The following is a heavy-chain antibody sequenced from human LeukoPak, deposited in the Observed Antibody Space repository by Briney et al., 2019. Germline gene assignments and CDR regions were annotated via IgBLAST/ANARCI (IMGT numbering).Heavy chain of an antibody. Sequence: SETLSLTCTVSGGSISSYYWSWIRQPAGKGLEWIGNVHYSLPSNFSPSLKSRVTISMDTSRSQFSLKLGTVTAADTAVYYCACYNFVGRTFDCWGQGTLVTVSS. J-gene: IGHJ4*02. CDR1: GGSISSYY. CDR3: ACYNFVGRTFDC. D-gene: IGHD5-24*01. V-gene: IGHV4-59*01. CDR2: VHYSLPS.